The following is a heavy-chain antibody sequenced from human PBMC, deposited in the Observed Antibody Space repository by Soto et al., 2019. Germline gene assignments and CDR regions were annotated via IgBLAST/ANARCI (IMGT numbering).Heavy chain of an antibody. CDR2: IYYSGST. J-gene: IGHJ4*02. CDR1: VGYISIGVYY. D-gene: IGHD3-22*01. CDR3: ARARGSPMIVVAN. V-gene: IGHV4-31*03. Sequence: SETLCLTCTFSVGYISIGVYYWSWIRQHPGKGLEWIGYIYYSGSTYYNPSLKSRVTISVDTSKNQFSLKLSSVTAADTAVYYCARARGSPMIVVANWGQGTLVTVSS.